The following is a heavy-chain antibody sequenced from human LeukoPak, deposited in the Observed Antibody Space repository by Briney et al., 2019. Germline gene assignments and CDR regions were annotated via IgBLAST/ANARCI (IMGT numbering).Heavy chain of an antibody. V-gene: IGHV4-61*02. J-gene: IGHJ6*03. Sequence: PSQTLSLTCTVSGASISSGSYYWSWIRQPAGKGLEWIGRIYISGTTNYNPSLKSRVTISVDTSKNQFSLKLTSVTAADTAVYYCARLSSCSGGSCLYYYYYMDVWGKGTTVTVSS. CDR1: GASISSGSYY. CDR3: ARLSSCSGGSCLYYYYYMDV. D-gene: IGHD2-15*01. CDR2: IYISGTT.